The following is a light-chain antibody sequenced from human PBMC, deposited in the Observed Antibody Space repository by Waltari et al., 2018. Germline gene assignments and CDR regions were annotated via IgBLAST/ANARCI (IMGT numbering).Light chain of an antibody. J-gene: IGKJ1*01. CDR3: QQYYSSPPWT. CDR2: AAS. CDR1: PGINNY. V-gene: IGKV1-8*01. Sequence: AIRITQSPSSLSASTGDRVTITCRASPGINNYLACYQQKPGKAPKLLIYAASTLQSGVPSRFSGSGSGTDFTLTISYLQSEDFATYYCQQYYSSPPWTFGQGTKVEIK.